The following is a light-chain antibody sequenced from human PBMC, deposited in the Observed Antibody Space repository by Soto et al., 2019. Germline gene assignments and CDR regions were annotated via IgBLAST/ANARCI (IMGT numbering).Light chain of an antibody. CDR1: QSVSTY. CDR3: QQRSNWL. Sequence: DIVLTQSPATLSLSPGKISTLSCRASQSVSTYVAWYQQKPGQAPRLLIYDASNRATGIPARFSGSGSGTDFTLTISSLEPEDFAVYYCQQRSNWLFGPGTKVDIK. J-gene: IGKJ3*01. CDR2: DAS. V-gene: IGKV3-11*01.